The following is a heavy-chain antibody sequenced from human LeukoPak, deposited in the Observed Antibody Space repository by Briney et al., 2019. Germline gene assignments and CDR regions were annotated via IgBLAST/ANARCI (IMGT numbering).Heavy chain of an antibody. Sequence: SQTLSHTRAISGDSVSRISAAWNWIRQSPSRGLEWLGRTYYRSKWYNDYAVSVKSRITINPDTSKNQFSLHLNSVTPEDTAVYYCARGYSISIEYWGQGTLVTVSS. CDR1: GDSVSRISAA. CDR2: TYYRSKWYN. V-gene: IGHV6-1*01. CDR3: ARGYSISIEY. D-gene: IGHD6-13*01. J-gene: IGHJ4*02.